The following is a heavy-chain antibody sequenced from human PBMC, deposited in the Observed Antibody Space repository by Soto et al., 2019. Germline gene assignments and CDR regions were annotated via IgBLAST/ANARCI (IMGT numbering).Heavy chain of an antibody. Sequence: SETLSLTCAVYGGSFSCYYWSWIRQPPGKGLEWIGEINHSGSTNYNPSLKSRVTISVDTSKNQFSLKLSSVTAADTAVYYCARGAGMGYCSSTSCSRYYYYGMDVWGQGTTVTVSS. D-gene: IGHD2-2*01. V-gene: IGHV4-34*01. CDR1: GGSFSCYY. CDR3: ARGAGMGYCSSTSCSRYYYYGMDV. CDR2: INHSGST. J-gene: IGHJ6*02.